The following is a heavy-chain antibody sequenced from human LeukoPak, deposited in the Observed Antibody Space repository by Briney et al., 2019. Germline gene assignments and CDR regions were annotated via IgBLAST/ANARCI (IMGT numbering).Heavy chain of an antibody. CDR2: INWNGGST. J-gene: IGHJ4*02. Sequence: PGGSLRLSCAVSGFTFDAYGTSWVRQAPGKGLEWVSAINWNGGSTGYADSVKGRFTISRDNAKNSLYLQMDSLRVEDTALYYCARLSSSYLAGDYWGQGTLVTVSS. V-gene: IGHV3-20*04. D-gene: IGHD6-6*01. CDR3: ARLSSSYLAGDY. CDR1: GFTFDAYG.